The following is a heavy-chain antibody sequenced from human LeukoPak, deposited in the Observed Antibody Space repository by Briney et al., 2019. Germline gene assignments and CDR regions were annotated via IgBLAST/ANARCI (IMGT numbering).Heavy chain of an antibody. J-gene: IGHJ5*02. D-gene: IGHD3-10*01. CDR2: ISGSGGST. Sequence: GGSLRLSCAASGFTFSSYAMSWVRQAPGKGLEWVSAISGSGGSTYYADSVKGRFTISRDNSKNTLYLQMNSLRAEDTAVYYCAKISDYYGSGSYYRWGQGTLVTVSS. CDR1: GFTFSSYA. CDR3: AKISDYYGSGSYYR. V-gene: IGHV3-23*01.